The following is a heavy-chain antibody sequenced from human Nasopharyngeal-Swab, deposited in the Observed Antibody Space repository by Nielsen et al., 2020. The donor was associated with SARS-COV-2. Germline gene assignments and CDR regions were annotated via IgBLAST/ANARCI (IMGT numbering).Heavy chain of an antibody. CDR2: FSYTWVT. Sequence: SETLSLTCTVSGDSIRSSSFRSYYWSWLRQPPGKGLAWIGSFSYTWVTNYNPSLKSRVTIPVDISKNQFSLKLNSVAAADTAVYYCAKEVVGGLVDSWGQGTLVTVSS. D-gene: IGHD1-26*01. V-gene: IGHV4-61*05. CDR3: AKEVVGGLVDS. CDR1: GDSIRSSSFRSYY. J-gene: IGHJ4*02.